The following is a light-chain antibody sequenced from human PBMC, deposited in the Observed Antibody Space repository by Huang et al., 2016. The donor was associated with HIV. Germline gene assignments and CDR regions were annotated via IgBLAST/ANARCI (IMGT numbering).Light chain of an antibody. CDR1: RSLLHSNGYNY. CDR2: LGA. CDR3: MQGLQTLT. J-gene: IGKJ5*01. Sequence: VMTQSPLSLSVTPGETASISCRSSRSLLHSNGYNYLDWYLQRPGQSPQLLIYLGANRASGVPDRFSGSGSGTDFTLKISRVEAKDVGVYYCMQGLQTLTFGQGTRLEMK. V-gene: IGKV2-28*01.